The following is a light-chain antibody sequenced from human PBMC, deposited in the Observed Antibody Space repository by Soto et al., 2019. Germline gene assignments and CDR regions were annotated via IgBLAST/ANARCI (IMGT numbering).Light chain of an antibody. Sequence: QSALTQPASVSGSPGQSITISCTGTSSDVGSYNLVSWYQQRPGKAPKLMIYEGSKRPSGFSNRFSGSKSGNTASLTISGLQAEDEADYYWCSYAGSSTLVFGGGTKLTVL. CDR1: SSDVGSYNL. V-gene: IGLV2-23*01. CDR2: EGS. J-gene: IGLJ2*01. CDR3: CSYAGSSTLV.